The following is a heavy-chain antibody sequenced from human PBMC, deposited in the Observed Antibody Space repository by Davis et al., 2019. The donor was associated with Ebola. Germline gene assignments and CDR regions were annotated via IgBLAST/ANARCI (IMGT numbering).Heavy chain of an antibody. V-gene: IGHV3-21*01. Sequence: GESLKISCAASGFTFSSYAMSWVRQAPGKGLEWVSSISSNSHYIYYADSVKGRFTISRDNAKNSLYLQMDSLRVEDTAVFYCARAATTVVTQMDVWGTGTTVTVSS. D-gene: IGHD4-23*01. CDR3: ARAATTVVTQMDV. CDR1: GFTFSSYA. J-gene: IGHJ6*04. CDR2: ISSNSHYI.